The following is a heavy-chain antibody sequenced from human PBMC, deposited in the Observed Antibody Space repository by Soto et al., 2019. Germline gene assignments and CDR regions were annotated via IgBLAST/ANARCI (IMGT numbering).Heavy chain of an antibody. CDR1: GFTFNTYG. CDR3: ATDLGGSNGPFDY. Sequence: QVQLVESGGGVVQPGRSLRLSCAASGFTFNTYGMDWVRQAPGEGLEWVAVIWNDGRTKYYADSVKGRFTISRDNSKNTLYLQMNSLRAEDTAVYYCATDLGGSNGPFDYWGQGTLVTVSS. J-gene: IGHJ4*02. V-gene: IGHV3-33*01. CDR2: IWNDGRTK. D-gene: IGHD3-16*01.